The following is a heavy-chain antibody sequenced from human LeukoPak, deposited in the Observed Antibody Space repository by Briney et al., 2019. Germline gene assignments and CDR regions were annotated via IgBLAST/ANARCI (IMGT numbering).Heavy chain of an antibody. CDR1: GYTFTGYY. Sequence: ASVKVSCKASGYTFTGYYMHWVRQAPGQGLEWMGWINPNSGGTNYAQKFRGRVTMTRDTSISTAYMELSRLRSDDTAVYYCARDLILEGDSDCWGQGTLVTVSS. J-gene: IGHJ4*02. D-gene: IGHD1-1*01. CDR2: INPNSGGT. CDR3: ARDLILEGDSDC. V-gene: IGHV1-2*02.